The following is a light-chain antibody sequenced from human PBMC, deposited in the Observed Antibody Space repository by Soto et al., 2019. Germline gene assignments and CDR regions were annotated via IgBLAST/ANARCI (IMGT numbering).Light chain of an antibody. V-gene: IGLV1-40*01. CDR1: SCNVGAGYY. Sequence: QSVLTQPRSVSEAPGQSITISCTGSSCNVGAGYYVHWYQQHPETAPKLLIYGNIYRPSGVPDRFSGSKSGTAVSLAITGLQAEDEAEYHCLSYDSSLSRVVFGRGTKVTVL. CDR3: LSYDSSLSRVV. J-gene: IGLJ2*01. CDR2: GNI.